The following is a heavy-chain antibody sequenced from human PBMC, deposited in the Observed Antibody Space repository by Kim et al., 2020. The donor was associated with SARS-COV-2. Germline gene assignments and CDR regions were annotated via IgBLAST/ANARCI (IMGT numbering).Heavy chain of an antibody. V-gene: IGHV1-69*01. J-gene: IGHJ2*01. Sequence: QKFPGRVTFTADESTSTAYMELSSLRSEDTAVYYCASSIAAAGDYWYFDLWGRGTLVTVSS. D-gene: IGHD6-13*01. CDR3: ASSIAAAGDYWYFDL.